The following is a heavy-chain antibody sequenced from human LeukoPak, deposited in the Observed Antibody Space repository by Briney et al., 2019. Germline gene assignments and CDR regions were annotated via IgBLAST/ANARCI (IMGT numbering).Heavy chain of an antibody. CDR2: ISGSGGYT. Sequence: PGGSLRLSCAASGFTFSSYAMSWVRQAPGKGLEWVSAISGSGGYTYYADSVRGRFTISRDNSKNTLYLQMSSLRAEDTALYYCAKGNSGYYFDYWGQGSLVTVSS. D-gene: IGHD3-22*01. CDR1: GFTFSSYA. CDR3: AKGNSGYYFDY. V-gene: IGHV3-23*01. J-gene: IGHJ4*02.